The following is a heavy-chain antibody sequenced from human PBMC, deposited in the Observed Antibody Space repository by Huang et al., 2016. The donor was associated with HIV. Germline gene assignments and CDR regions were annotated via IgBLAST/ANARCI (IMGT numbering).Heavy chain of an antibody. CDR3: AREDTVTTRNYYYVMDV. V-gene: IGHV3-53*01. Sequence: EVQLVESGGGLIQPGGSLRLSCAASGFTVSGNYMIGVRQAPGKVIEWVSMIYSGGNTYYADSVKGRFTISRDNSKNTLYLQMNSLRAEDTAVYYCAREDTVTTRNYYYVMDVWGQGTTVTVSS. CDR2: IYSGGNT. CDR1: GFTVSGNY. D-gene: IGHD4-17*01. J-gene: IGHJ6*02.